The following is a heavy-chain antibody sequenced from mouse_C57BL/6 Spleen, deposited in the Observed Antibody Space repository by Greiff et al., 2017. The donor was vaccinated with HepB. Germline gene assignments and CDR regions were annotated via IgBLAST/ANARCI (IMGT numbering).Heavy chain of an antibody. D-gene: IGHD1-1*01. J-gene: IGHJ3*01. CDR3: ARSDGSSLFAY. Sequence: QVQLQQSGAELARPGASVKMSCKASGYTFTSYTMHWVKQRPGQGLEWIGYINPSSGYTKYNQKFKDKATLTADKSSSTAYMQLSSLTSEDSAVYYCARSDGSSLFAYWGQGTLVTVSA. V-gene: IGHV1-4*01. CDR1: GYTFTSYT. CDR2: INPSSGYT.